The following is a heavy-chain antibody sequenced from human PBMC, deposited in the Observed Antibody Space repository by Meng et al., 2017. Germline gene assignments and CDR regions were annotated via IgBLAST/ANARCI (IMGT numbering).Heavy chain of an antibody. CDR1: GDTLNTYN. D-gene: IGHD7-27*01. V-gene: IGHV1-46*02. CDR3: ATDNWGPHY. J-gene: IGHJ4*02. Sequence: QLQLVQFGAEVKKPGASVKVSCKASGDTLNTYNMHWVRQAPGQGLEWMGIINPSDNSAAYAQGFQGRLTMTRDTCTSTLYMELTSLQFEDTAIYYCATDNWGPHYWGQGTLVTVSS. CDR2: INPSDNSA.